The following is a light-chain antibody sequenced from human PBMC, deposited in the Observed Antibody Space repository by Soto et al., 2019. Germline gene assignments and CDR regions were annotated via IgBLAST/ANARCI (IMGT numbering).Light chain of an antibody. Sequence: IVLTQSPGTLSLSPGERATLSCRASQSVSSTYIAWYQQNPGQAPRLLIYGASSRATGIPDRFSGSGSGTDFTLTISRLEPEDFAVYFCQQYGRSPPFTFGQATKVEIK. J-gene: IGKJ2*01. CDR3: QQYGRSPPFT. CDR2: GAS. V-gene: IGKV3-20*01. CDR1: QSVSSTY.